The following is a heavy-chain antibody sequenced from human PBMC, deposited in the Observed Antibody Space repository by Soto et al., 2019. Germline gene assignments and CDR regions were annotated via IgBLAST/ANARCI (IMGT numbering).Heavy chain of an antibody. CDR3: ARGNWDDYGDDGFDY. J-gene: IGHJ4*02. D-gene: IGHD4-17*01. V-gene: IGHV4-34*01. Sequence: PSETLSLTCAVYGGSFSAYYWSWIRQPPGKGLEWIGEINHRGSTNYNPSLKSRVTISVDTSKNQFSLKLSSVTAADTAVYYCARGNWDDYGDDGFDYWGQGTLVTVS. CDR2: INHRGST. CDR1: GGSFSAYY.